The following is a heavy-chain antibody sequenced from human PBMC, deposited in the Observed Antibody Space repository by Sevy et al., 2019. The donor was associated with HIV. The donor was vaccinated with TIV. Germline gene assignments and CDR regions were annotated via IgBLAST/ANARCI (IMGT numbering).Heavy chain of an antibody. CDR2: IHYSGST. CDR1: GGSISGYY. Sequence: SETLSLTCSVSGGSISGYYWSWIRQTPGKGLESIGYIHYSGSTNYNPSLKSRVTISLDTSKNQVSLKLTSVTAADTAVYYCVRHRGWYGGWFDTWGQGTLVTVSS. D-gene: IGHD6-19*01. V-gene: IGHV4-59*01. CDR3: VRHRGWYGGWFDT. J-gene: IGHJ5*02.